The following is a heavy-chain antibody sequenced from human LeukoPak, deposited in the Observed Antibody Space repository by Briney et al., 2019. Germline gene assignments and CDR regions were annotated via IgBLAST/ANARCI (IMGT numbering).Heavy chain of an antibody. V-gene: IGHV1-69*04. Sequence: ASVKVSCKASGGTFSSHAISWVRQAPGQGLEWMGRIIPFIALANYAQKFQGRVTITADKSTGTAYMELSSLRSEDTAVYYCARTLGYCSSTTCSSPFDYWGQGTLVTVSS. CDR2: IIPFIALA. D-gene: IGHD2-2*01. CDR3: ARTLGYCSSTTCSSPFDY. CDR1: GGTFSSHA. J-gene: IGHJ4*02.